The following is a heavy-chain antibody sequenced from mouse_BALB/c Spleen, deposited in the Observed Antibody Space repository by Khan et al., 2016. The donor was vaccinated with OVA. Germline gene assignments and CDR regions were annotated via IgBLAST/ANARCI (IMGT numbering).Heavy chain of an antibody. Sequence: VQLQQSGAELARPGASVKMSCKASGYTFTTYTIHWVKQRPGQGLEWIGYIIPSNDYTNYNQKFKDRATLTADKSSSTAYMQLSSRTSEDSAVYYCAREGAYYRADGWFAYWGQGTRVTVSA. CDR3: AREGAYYRADGWFAY. J-gene: IGHJ3*01. V-gene: IGHV1-4*01. CDR2: IIPSNDYT. CDR1: GYTFTTYT. D-gene: IGHD2-14*01.